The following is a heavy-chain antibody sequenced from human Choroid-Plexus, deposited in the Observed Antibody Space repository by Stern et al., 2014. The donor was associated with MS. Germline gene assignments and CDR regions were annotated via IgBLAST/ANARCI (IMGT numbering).Heavy chain of an antibody. CDR1: GSTLGSCA. Sequence: MQLVESGGGVVQPGRPLRLSCVASGSTLGSCAMHWVRQAPGKGLEWVAGVSYDGSNKYYADSVKGRFTISRDNSQNTLYMQMSSLRPEDTAVYYCAKDRQYLTYFFDHWGQGSLVTVSS. J-gene: IGHJ5*02. D-gene: IGHD2/OR15-2a*01. CDR2: VSYDGSNK. V-gene: IGHV3-30*18. CDR3: AKDRQYLTYFFDH.